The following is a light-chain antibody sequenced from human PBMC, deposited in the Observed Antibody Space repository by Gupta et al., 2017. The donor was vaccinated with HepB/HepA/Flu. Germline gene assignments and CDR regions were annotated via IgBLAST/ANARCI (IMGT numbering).Light chain of an antibody. CDR2: AAP. V-gene: IGKV1-39*01. Sequence: DIQMTQSPSSLSAYVGDRVTITCRASQSISSYLNWYQQKPGKAPKVLIYAAPSLQSGVPSRFTGSGSGTDFTLTIGSLQPEDFATYYCQQSYSTPLAFGGGTKVEIK. CDR1: QSISSY. J-gene: IGKJ4*01. CDR3: QQSYSTPLA.